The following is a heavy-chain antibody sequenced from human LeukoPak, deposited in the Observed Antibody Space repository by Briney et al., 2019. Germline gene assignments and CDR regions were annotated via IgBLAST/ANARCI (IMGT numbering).Heavy chain of an antibody. V-gene: IGHV4-39*07. CDR1: GGSISSSSYY. CDR2: IYYSGST. Sequence: SETLSLTCTVSGGSISSSSYYWGWIRQPPGKGLEWIGSIYYSGSTYYNPSLKSRVTISVDTSKNQFSLKLSSVTAADTAVYYCASCGDRYTYYFDYWGQGTLVTVSS. CDR3: ASCGDRYTYYFDY. D-gene: IGHD2-21*02. J-gene: IGHJ4*02.